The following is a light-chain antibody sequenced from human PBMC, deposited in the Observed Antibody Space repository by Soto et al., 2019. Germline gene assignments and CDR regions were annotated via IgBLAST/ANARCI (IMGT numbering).Light chain of an antibody. V-gene: IGLV3-21*04. J-gene: IGLJ2*01. CDR1: NIGSKS. CDR3: QVWDSSSDHVV. Sequence: SYELTQPPSVSVAPGKTARITCGGNNIGSKSVHWYQQKLGQAPVLVIYYDSDRPSGIPERFSGSNSGNTATLTISRVEAGDDAAYYCQVWDSSSDHVVFGGGTKVTVL. CDR2: YDS.